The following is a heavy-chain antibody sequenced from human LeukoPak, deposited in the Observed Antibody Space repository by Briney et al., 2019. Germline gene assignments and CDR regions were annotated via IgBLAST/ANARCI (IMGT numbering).Heavy chain of an antibody. CDR1: GFTFSNYA. V-gene: IGHV3-7*01. D-gene: IGHD3-3*01. CDR3: ATDRGWRTSGYYLYYFEY. J-gene: IGHJ4*02. Sequence: PGGSLRLSCAASGFTFSNYAMSWVRQAPGKGLEWVAGIKHDGSEKYYVDSVRGRFTISRDNTMNSLYLQMSSLRAEDTAVYYCATDRGWRTSGYYLYYFEYWGQGTLVTYSS. CDR2: IKHDGSEK.